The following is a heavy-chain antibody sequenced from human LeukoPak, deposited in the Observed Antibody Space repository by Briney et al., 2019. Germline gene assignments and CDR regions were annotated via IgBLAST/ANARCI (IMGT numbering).Heavy chain of an antibody. CDR3: ARCKTYYDFWSGLNY. CDR2: ISAYNGNT. Sequence: ASVKVSCKASGYTFTSYGISWVRQAPGQGLEWMGWISAYNGNTNYAQKLQGRVTMTTDTSTSTAYMELRSLRSDDTAVYYRARCKTYYDFWSGLNYWGQGTLVTVSS. CDR1: GYTFTSYG. V-gene: IGHV1-18*01. D-gene: IGHD3-3*01. J-gene: IGHJ4*02.